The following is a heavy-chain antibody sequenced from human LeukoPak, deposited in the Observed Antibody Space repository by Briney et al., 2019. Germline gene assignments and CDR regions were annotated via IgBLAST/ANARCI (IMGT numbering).Heavy chain of an antibody. D-gene: IGHD2-15*01. CDR2: ISGTGGST. CDR3: AKDSGSCSGYTCPPVY. V-gene: IGHV3-23*01. J-gene: IGHJ4*02. Sequence: GGSLRLSCAASGFTFSNYAMNWVRQAPGKGLEWVAVISGTGGSTHYADSVKGGFTMSRDNSKNTVYLQMNSLRAEDTALYYCAKDSGSCSGYTCPPVYWGQGTLVTVSS. CDR1: GFTFSNYA.